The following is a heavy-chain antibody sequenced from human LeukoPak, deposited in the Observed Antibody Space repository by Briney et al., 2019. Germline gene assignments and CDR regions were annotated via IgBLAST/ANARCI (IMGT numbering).Heavy chain of an antibody. D-gene: IGHD7-27*01. Sequence: SETLSLTCTVSGGSISSSSYYWGWHRQPPGKGLEWIGSIYYSGSTYYNPSLKSRVTISVATSKNQFSLKLSSVTAADTAVYYCARRKLGTGYYFDYWGQGTLVTVSS. J-gene: IGHJ4*02. CDR1: GGSISSSSYY. CDR2: IYYSGST. CDR3: ARRKLGTGYYFDY. V-gene: IGHV4-39*01.